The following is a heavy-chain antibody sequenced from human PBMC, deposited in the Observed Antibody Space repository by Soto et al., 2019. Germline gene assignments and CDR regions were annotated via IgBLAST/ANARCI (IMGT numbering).Heavy chain of an antibody. Sequence: EVQLVESGGGLVQPGGSLRLSCAASGFTFSSYDMHWVRQATGKGLEWVSAIGTAGDTYYPGSVKGRFTISRENAKNSLYLQMNSLRAGDTAVYYCARGYCTNGVCWGGSYGMDVWGQGTTVTVSS. CDR2: IGTAGDT. J-gene: IGHJ6*02. CDR3: ARGYCTNGVCWGGSYGMDV. V-gene: IGHV3-13*01. D-gene: IGHD2-8*01. CDR1: GFTFSSYD.